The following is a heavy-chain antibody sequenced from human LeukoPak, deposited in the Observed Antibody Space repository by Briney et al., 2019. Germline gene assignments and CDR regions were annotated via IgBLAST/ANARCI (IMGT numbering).Heavy chain of an antibody. CDR2: ISWDGTT. V-gene: IGHV3-43*01. CDR3: VKDLSYESSGSFFDF. D-gene: IGHD3-22*01. J-gene: IGHJ4*02. CDR1: GFIFEDYT. Sequence: GGSLRLSCAASGFIFEDYTMHWVRQAPGKTLEWVSLISWDGTTYYADSVKGRFTISRDNSRDSLYLQMDTLRSEDTAFYYCVKDLSYESSGSFFDFWGQGTLVTVS.